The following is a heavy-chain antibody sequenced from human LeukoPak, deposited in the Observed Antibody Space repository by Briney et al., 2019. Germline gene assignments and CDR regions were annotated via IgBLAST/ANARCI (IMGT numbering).Heavy chain of an antibody. Sequence: SETLSLTCTVSGGSISSYYWSWIRQPPGKELEWIGYINYSGSTNYNPSLKSRVTISVDTSKNQFSLKLSSVTAADTAVYYCARRAGYYGSGMGDSFDPWGQGTLVTVSS. CDR3: ARRAGYYGSGMGDSFDP. V-gene: IGHV4-59*08. CDR1: GGSISSYY. CDR2: INYSGST. J-gene: IGHJ5*02. D-gene: IGHD3-10*01.